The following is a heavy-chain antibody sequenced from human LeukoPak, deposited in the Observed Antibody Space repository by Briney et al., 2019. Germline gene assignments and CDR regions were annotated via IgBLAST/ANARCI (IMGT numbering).Heavy chain of an antibody. V-gene: IGHV3-21*01. Sequence: GGSLRLSCAASGFTFSSYSMNWVRQAPGKGLEWVSSISSSSSYIYYADLVEGRFTISRDNAKNSLYLQMNSLRAEDTAVYYCARDLHDDYGDYWGQGTLVTVSS. CDR2: ISSSSSYI. D-gene: IGHD3-3*01. CDR3: ARDLHDDYGDY. CDR1: GFTFSSYS. J-gene: IGHJ4*02.